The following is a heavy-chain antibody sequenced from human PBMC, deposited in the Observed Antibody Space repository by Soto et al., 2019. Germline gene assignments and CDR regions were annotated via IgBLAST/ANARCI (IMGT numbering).Heavy chain of an antibody. J-gene: IGHJ4*02. V-gene: IGHV3-23*01. Sequence: PGGSLRLSCAASGFTFSSYGMHWVRQAPGKGLEWVSAITGTGSGTYYADSVKGRFSISRDNSKNTVSLQMNSLKAEDTALYYCAKPHVWGSYRTNFDSWGQGTLVTVSS. CDR2: ITGTGSGT. CDR1: GFTFSSYG. D-gene: IGHD3-16*02. CDR3: AKPHVWGSYRTNFDS.